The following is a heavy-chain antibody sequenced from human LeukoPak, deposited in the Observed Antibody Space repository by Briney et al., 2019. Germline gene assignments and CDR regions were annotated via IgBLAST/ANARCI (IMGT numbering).Heavy chain of an antibody. Sequence: KPGGSLRLSCAASGFTFSSYNMNWIRQAPGKGLEWVSAISSSSSYIYNADSVKGRFIISRDDAKNLLHLEMNSPRVEDTAVYYCAKVGTGNQYGSGDFDYWGQGTLVTVSS. V-gene: IGHV3-21*01. CDR1: GFTFSSYN. J-gene: IGHJ4*02. D-gene: IGHD3-10*01. CDR3: AKVGTGNQYGSGDFDY. CDR2: ISSSSSYI.